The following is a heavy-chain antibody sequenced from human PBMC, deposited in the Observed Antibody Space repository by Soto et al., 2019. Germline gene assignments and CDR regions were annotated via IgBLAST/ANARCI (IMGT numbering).Heavy chain of an antibody. J-gene: IGHJ4*02. CDR2: IFHSGST. V-gene: IGHV4-30-2*01. D-gene: IGHD2-2*02. Sequence: PSETLSLTCAVSGGSISSGGYSWSWLRQPPGKGLEWIGYIFHSGSTNYNPSLKSRVSISVDTSKNQFSLKLSSVTAADTAVYYCARIIPQVVPFDYWGQGTLVTVSS. CDR3: ARIIPQVVPFDY. CDR1: GGSISSGGYS.